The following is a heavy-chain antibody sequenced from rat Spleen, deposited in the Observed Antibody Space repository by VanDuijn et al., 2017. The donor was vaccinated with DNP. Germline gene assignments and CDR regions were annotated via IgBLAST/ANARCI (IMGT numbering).Heavy chain of an antibody. Sequence: VQLKESGPGLAQPSQTLSLTCTVSGYSLTNYHVHWVRQPPGKGLELIAAIWSGGSTDYNSALKSRLSISRDTSKSHVLLKMNRLQTEATAMYFCARSGVIRGTRAFDYWGQGVMVTVSS. CDR1: GYSLTNYH. D-gene: IGHD4-3*01. CDR3: ARSGVIRGTRAFDY. CDR2: IWSGGST. V-gene: IGHV2S12*01. J-gene: IGHJ2*01.